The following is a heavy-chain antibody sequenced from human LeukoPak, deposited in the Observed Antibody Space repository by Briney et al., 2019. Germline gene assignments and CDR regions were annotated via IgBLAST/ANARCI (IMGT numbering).Heavy chain of an antibody. CDR2: IRSTGSST. V-gene: IGHV3-11*01. D-gene: IGHD1-14*01. CDR3: ARAGATTRYYYYYYMDV. J-gene: IGHJ6*03. Sequence: GGSLRLSCTASGFTFRDYYVTWIRQAPGKGLEWVSYIRSTGSSTAYADSVKGRFAISRDNAKNSLYLQMNSLRAEDTAVYYCARAGATTRYYYYYYMDVWGKGTTVTISS. CDR1: GFTFRDYY.